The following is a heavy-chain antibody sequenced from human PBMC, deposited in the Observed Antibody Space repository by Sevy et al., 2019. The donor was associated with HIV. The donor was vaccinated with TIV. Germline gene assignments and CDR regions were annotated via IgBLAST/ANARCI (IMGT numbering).Heavy chain of an antibody. Sequence: GGSLRLSCAASGFTFSSYWMHWVRQAPGKGLVWVSRINSDGSSTSYADSVKGRLTISRDNAKNTLYLQMNSLRAEDTAVYYCAREYSSGWYDYWGQGTLVTVSS. CDR2: INSDGSST. V-gene: IGHV3-74*01. D-gene: IGHD6-19*01. CDR3: AREYSSGWYDY. CDR1: GFTFSSYW. J-gene: IGHJ4*02.